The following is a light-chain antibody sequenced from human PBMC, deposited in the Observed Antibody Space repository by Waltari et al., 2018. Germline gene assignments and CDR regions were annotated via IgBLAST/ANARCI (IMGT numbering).Light chain of an antibody. CDR2: AAS. CDR3: QQYNNWPPQDA. Sequence: EIVMTQSPATLCVSAGETATLSCRASQSVGGNLAWYQQKPGQAPRLLIYAASTRATGIPGRFSGSVSGIEFTLTISSLQAEDFANYYCQQYNNWPPQDAFGQGTKLEIK. J-gene: IGKJ2*01. V-gene: IGKV3-15*01. CDR1: QSVGGN.